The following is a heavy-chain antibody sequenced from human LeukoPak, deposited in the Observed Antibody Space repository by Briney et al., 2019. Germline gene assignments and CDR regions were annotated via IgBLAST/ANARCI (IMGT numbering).Heavy chain of an antibody. J-gene: IGHJ4*02. V-gene: IGHV1-69*13. CDR2: IIPTFGTA. Sequence: SVKVSCKASGGTFSSYAISWVRQAPGQGLEWVGGIIPTFGTANYAQKFQGRITITADDSTSTACMELSSLRSEDTAVYYCARVYLKRDYYDSSAYFSFDYWGQGTLVTVSS. CDR1: GGTFSSYA. CDR3: ARVYLKRDYYDSSAYFSFDY. D-gene: IGHD3-22*01.